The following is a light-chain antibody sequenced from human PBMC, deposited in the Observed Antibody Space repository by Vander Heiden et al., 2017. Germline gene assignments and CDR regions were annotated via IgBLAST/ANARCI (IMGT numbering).Light chain of an antibody. CDR2: KDS. CDR3: QSADRSGNYTYVV. CDR1: SLRKKY. V-gene: IGLV3-25*03. Sequence: SYELTQPPPVSVFPGPTARNTCSGESLRKKYGYWYQQKPDQTPGLESYKDSERPTGIPERFSGSSSGTTVRLTISGIQAEDEADDYCQSADRSGNYTYVVFGGGTKLTVL. J-gene: IGLJ2*01.